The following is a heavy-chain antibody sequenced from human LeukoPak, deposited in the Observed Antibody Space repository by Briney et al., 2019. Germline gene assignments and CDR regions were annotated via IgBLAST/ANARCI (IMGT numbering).Heavy chain of an antibody. CDR1: GYTLTELS. V-gene: IGHV1-24*01. J-gene: IGHJ4*02. CDR2: FDPEDGKT. Sequence: ASVKVSCKVSGYTLTELSMHWVRQAPGKGLEWMGGFDPEDGKTICAQKFQGRVTMTEDTSTDTAYMELSSLRSEDTAVYYCASSLLRYFDWLGGGFDYWGQGTLVTVSS. CDR3: ASSLLRYFDWLGGGFDY. D-gene: IGHD3-9*01.